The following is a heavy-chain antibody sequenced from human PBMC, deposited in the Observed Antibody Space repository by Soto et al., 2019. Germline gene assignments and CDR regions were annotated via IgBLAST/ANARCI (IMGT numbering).Heavy chain of an antibody. CDR1: GYTFTTYS. CDR2: INAGNGST. CDR3: AKNKFQAANWFAA. J-gene: IGHJ5*02. V-gene: IGHV1-3*01. Sequence: ASVKVSCKASGYTFTTYSLHWVRQAPGQRLEWMGWINAGNGSTEYSQKFQDRLTFTRDTSANTAFMELNSLSPEDTAVYFCAKNKFQAANWFAAWGQGTLVTVSS.